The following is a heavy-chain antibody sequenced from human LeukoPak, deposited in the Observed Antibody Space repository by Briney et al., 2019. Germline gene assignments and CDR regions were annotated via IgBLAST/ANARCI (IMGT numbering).Heavy chain of an antibody. CDR3: ARDRYIYYGPNWFDP. Sequence: PSETLSLTCTVSGGSISSYYWSWIRQPAGKGLEWIGRIYTSGSTNYNPSLKSRVTMSVDTSKNQFSLKLNSVTAADTAVYYCARDRYIYYGPNWFDPWGQGTLVTVSS. D-gene: IGHD3-10*01. CDR1: GGSISSYY. J-gene: IGHJ5*02. CDR2: IYTSGST. V-gene: IGHV4-4*07.